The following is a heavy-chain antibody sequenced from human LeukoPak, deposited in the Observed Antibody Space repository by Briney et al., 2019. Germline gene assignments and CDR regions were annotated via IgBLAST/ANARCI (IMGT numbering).Heavy chain of an antibody. CDR3: ARYSSGWYLGSTFDY. J-gene: IGHJ4*02. CDR1: GGSISSYY. D-gene: IGHD6-19*01. V-gene: IGHV4-59*01. Sequence: SETLSLTCTVSGGSISSYYWSWIRQPPGKGLEWIGYIYYSGSTNYNPPLKSRVTISVDTSKNQFSLKLSSVTAADTAVYYCARYSSGWYLGSTFDYWGQGTLVTVSS. CDR2: IYYSGST.